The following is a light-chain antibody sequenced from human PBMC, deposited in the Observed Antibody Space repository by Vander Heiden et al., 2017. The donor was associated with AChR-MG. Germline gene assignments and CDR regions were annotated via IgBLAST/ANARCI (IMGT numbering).Light chain of an antibody. V-gene: IGKV2-28*01. J-gene: IGKJ1*01. CDR2: LGS. Sequence: DIVMTQSPLSLPVTPGEPASISCRSSQCLLHSNGYNYLDWYLQKPGQSPQLLIYLGSNRASGVPDRFSGSGSGTDFTLKISRVEAEDVGVYYCMQALQTPAFGQGTKVEI. CDR3: MQALQTPA. CDR1: QCLLHSNGYNY.